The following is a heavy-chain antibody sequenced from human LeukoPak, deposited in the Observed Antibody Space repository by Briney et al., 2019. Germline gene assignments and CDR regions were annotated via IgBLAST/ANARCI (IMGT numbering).Heavy chain of an antibody. CDR3: AKDEVGSSWYYFDY. J-gene: IGHJ4*02. D-gene: IGHD6-13*01. CDR2: ISWNSGSI. V-gene: IGHV3-9*01. CDR1: GFTFDDYA. Sequence: GGSLRLSCAASGFTFDDYAMHWVRQAPGKGLEWVSGISWNSGSIGYADSVKGRFTISRDNAKNSLYLQMNSLRAEDAALYYCAKDEVGSSWYYFDYWGQGTLVTVSS.